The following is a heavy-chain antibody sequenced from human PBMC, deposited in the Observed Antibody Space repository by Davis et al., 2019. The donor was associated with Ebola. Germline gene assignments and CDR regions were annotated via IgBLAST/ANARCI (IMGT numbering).Heavy chain of an antibody. CDR3: TRDGTADSSSWWGEYDAFEI. J-gene: IGHJ3*02. Sequence: GESLKISCTASGFTFGDYAMSWFRQAPGKGLEWVGFIRSKAYSGTTEYAASVKGRFTISRDDSKSIPYLQMNSLKTEDTAVYYCTRDGTADSSSWWGEYDAFEIWGQGTMVTVSS. CDR2: IRSKAYSGTT. CDR1: GFTFGDYA. V-gene: IGHV3-49*03. D-gene: IGHD6-13*01.